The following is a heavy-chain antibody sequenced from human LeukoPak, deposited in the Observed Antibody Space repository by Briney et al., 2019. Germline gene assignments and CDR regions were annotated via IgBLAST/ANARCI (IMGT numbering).Heavy chain of an antibody. Sequence: PGGSLRLSCAASGFTFSSFAMHWVRQAPGKGLEWVAVIRFDGSNKYYADSVKGRLTISRDNSKNTLYLQMGSLRPEDTAVYYCARQIGVSIDYWGQGTLVTVSS. CDR2: IRFDGSNK. CDR3: ARQIGVSIDY. V-gene: IGHV3-30*02. CDR1: GFTFSSFA. J-gene: IGHJ4*02. D-gene: IGHD5/OR15-5a*01.